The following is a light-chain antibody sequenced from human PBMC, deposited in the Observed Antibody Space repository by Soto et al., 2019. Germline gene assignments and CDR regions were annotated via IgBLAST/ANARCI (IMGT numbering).Light chain of an antibody. CDR1: QNIGRF. V-gene: IGKV1-39*01. J-gene: IGKJ4*01. Sequence: DIQMTQSPSSLSASVGDRVTITCRASQNIGRFLNWHQQKPGKAPNVLINVASTLRSGVPSRFSGSGSGTDFNLNINSLQPEDFATYFCQQSFTTPLTFGGGTKVDIK. CDR2: VAS. CDR3: QQSFTTPLT.